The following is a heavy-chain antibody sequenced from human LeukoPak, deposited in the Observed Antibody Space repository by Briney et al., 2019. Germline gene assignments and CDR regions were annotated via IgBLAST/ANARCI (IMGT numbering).Heavy chain of an antibody. J-gene: IGHJ6*03. CDR2: MNPNSGNT. CDR1: GYTFTSYD. V-gene: IGHV1-8*03. D-gene: IGHD5-24*01. Sequence: ASVKVSCKASGYTFTSYDINWVRQATGQGLEWMGWMNPNSGNTGYAQKFQGRVTITRNTSISTAYMELSSLRSEDTAVYYCARAHGLPLEMATINYYYYMDVWGKGTTVTVSS. CDR3: ARAHGLPLEMATINYYYYMDV.